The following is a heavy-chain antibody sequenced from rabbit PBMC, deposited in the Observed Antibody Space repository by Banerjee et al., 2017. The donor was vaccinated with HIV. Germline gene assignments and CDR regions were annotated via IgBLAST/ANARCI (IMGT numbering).Heavy chain of an antibody. J-gene: IGHJ4*01. CDR2: IYPDYGST. V-gene: IGHV1S47*01. D-gene: IGHD6-1*01. Sequence: QEQLVESGGGLVTLGGSLKLSCKASGIDFSSYGISWVRQAPGKGLEWIAYIYPDYGSTDYASWVNGRFTISLDNAQNTVFLQMTSLTAADTATYFCARGDAGYAGYGYATGFNLWGPGTLVTVS. CDR1: GIDFSSYG. CDR3: ARGDAGYAGYGYATGFNL.